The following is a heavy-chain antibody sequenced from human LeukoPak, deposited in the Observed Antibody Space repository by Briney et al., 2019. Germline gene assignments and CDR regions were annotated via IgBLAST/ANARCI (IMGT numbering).Heavy chain of an antibody. J-gene: IGHJ4*02. D-gene: IGHD3-22*01. V-gene: IGHV3-30-3*01. CDR1: GFTFSIYA. CDR3: ARGQYYYDTSGYYADY. CDR2: ISYDGSNK. Sequence: AVGSLRLSCAGSGFTFSIYAMHWVRQAPGKGLEWVAVISYDGSNKYYADSVKGRFTISRDNSKNTLYLQMNRLRAEETAVYYCARGQYYYDTSGYYADYWGQGTLVTVSP.